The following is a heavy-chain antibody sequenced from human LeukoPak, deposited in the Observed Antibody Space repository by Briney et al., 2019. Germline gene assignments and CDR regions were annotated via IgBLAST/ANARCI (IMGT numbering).Heavy chain of an antibody. V-gene: IGHV4-59*08. Sequence: SETLSLTCTVSGGSISSYYWNWIRQPPGRGLEWIAYMFYNVSTNYSPSLKSRVTISVDTSKNQFSLKLISVTAADTAVYFCARQGSGRAFDIWGQGTMVTVSS. CDR3: ARQGSGRAFDI. CDR1: GGSISSYY. CDR2: MFYNVST. J-gene: IGHJ3*02.